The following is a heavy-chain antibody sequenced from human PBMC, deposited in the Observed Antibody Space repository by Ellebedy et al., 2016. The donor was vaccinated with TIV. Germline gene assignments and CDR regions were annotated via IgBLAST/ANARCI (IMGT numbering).Heavy chain of an antibody. Sequence: MPSETLSLTCAVSGASISSRKWWSWIRQPPGKGLEWFGFIYYNGNTYYNPSLKSRVTLSVDRSKNEISLRVTSVTAADTAVYFCARGSGAFDPWGQGTPVTVSS. D-gene: IGHD1-26*01. CDR1: GASISSRKW. J-gene: IGHJ5*02. CDR2: IYYNGNT. CDR3: ARGSGAFDP. V-gene: IGHV4-28*01.